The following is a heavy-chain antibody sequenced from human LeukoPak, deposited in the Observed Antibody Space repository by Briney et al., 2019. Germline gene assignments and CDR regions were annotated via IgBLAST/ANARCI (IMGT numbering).Heavy chain of an antibody. CDR2: INPNSGGT. Sequence: ASVKVSCKASGYTFTGYYMHWVRQAPGQGLEWMGWINPNSGGTNYAQKFQGRVTMTRDTSISTAYMELSRLRSGDTAVYYCARDQTTYYDFWSGYPKTYYFDYWGQGTLVTVSS. D-gene: IGHD3-3*01. CDR3: ARDQTTYYDFWSGYPKTYYFDY. V-gene: IGHV1-2*02. CDR1: GYTFTGYY. J-gene: IGHJ4*02.